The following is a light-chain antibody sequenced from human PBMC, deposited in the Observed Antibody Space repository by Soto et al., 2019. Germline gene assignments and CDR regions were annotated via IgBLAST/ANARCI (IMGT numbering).Light chain of an antibody. CDR2: KTS. V-gene: IGKV1-5*03. J-gene: IGKJ1*01. CDR1: QSTSIW. Sequence: DIHMTHSPSTLSASVGDRVTITGRTSQSTSIWLAWYQQKPGKAPNLLIYKTSSLETGVPSRFSGSGSGTEFTLTISSLQPDDFATYYCQHWNDYSWTFGQGTKVEVK. CDR3: QHWNDYSWT.